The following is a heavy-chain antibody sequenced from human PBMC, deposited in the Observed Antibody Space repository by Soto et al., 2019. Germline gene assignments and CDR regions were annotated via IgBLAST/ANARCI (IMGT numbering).Heavy chain of an antibody. V-gene: IGHV1-2*04. D-gene: IGHD2-15*01. CDR1: GYTFTGYY. Sequence: GASVKVSCKASGYTFTGYYIHWVRQAPGQGLEWMGWINPNSGGANIAQKFQGWVTMTRNTSISTAYMELSSLRSEDTAVYYCARYVEDIVVVVAATDAFDIWGQGTMVTVSS. CDR3: ARYVEDIVVVVAATDAFDI. CDR2: INPNSGGA. J-gene: IGHJ3*02.